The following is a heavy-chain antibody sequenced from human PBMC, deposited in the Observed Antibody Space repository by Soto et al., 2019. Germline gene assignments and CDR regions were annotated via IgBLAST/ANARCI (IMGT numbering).Heavy chain of an antibody. Sequence: EVQLVESGGGLVQPGGSLRLSCAASGFTFSSYSMNWGRQAPGKGLEWLSYISSSSSTIYYADSVKGRFTISRDNAKNSLYLQMNSLRDEDTAVYYCARDFAYCGGDCYYGMDVWGQGTTVTVSS. D-gene: IGHD2-21*01. CDR3: ARDFAYCGGDCYYGMDV. V-gene: IGHV3-48*02. CDR2: ISSSSSTI. CDR1: GFTFSSYS. J-gene: IGHJ6*02.